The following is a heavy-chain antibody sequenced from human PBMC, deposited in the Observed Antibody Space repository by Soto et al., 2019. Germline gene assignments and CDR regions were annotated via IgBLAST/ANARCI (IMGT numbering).Heavy chain of an antibody. J-gene: IGHJ6*02. CDR2: INHSGST. D-gene: IGHD3-10*01. CDR3: ARSPMVRGVIYYYYCGMDV. Sequence: SETLSLTCAVYGGSFSGYYWSWIRQPPGKGLEWIGEINHSGSTNYNPSLKSRVTISVDTSKNQFSLKLSSVTAADTAVYYCARSPMVRGVIYYYYCGMDVWGQGTTVTVSS. CDR1: GGSFSGYY. V-gene: IGHV4-34*01.